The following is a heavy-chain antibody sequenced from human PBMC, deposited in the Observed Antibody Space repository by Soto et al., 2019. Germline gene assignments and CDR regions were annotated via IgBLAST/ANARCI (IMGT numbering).Heavy chain of an antibody. J-gene: IGHJ4*02. CDR2: IYYSGST. Sequence: QVQLQESGPGLVKPSETLSLTCTVSGGSVSSGSYYWSWIRQPPGKGLEWIGYIYYSGSTNYNPSLKGRVTISVDTSKNQFSLKLSSVTAADTAVYYCARGMMATSLGDWGQGTLVTVSS. CDR1: GGSVSSGSYY. V-gene: IGHV4-61*01. D-gene: IGHD2-2*01. CDR3: ARGMMATSLGD.